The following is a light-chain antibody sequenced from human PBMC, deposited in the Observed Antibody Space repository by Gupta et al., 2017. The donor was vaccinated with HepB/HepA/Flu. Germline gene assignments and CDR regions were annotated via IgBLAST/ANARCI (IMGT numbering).Light chain of an antibody. CDR2: DAS. Sequence: EMVMAQSPATLSVSPGERATLSCRASQNINNNLAWYQQKTGQAPRLLIYDASTRATGIPARFFGSGSGKEFTLTITSLQSEEWAVYYCKPYNIWPPESTFGHGKKVE. CDR3: KPYNIWPPEST. V-gene: IGKV3-15*01. J-gene: IGKJ1*01. CDR1: QNINNN.